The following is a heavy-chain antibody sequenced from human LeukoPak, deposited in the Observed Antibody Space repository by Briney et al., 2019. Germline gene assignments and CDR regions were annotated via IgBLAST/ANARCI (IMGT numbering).Heavy chain of an antibody. CDR3: ARGGRDGYKPNWFDP. D-gene: IGHD5-24*01. CDR2: IYYGGNT. V-gene: IGHV4-39*01. Sequence: SETLSLTCTVSGGSISSSSYYWGWIRQPPGKGLEWIGSIYYGGNTYYNSSLKSRVTISVDTSKNQFSLKLSSVTAADTAVYYCARGGRDGYKPNWFDPWGQGTLVTVSS. J-gene: IGHJ5*01. CDR1: GGSISSSSYY.